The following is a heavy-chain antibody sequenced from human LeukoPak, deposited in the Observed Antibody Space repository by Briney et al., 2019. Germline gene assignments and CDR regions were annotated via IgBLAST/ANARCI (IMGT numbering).Heavy chain of an antibody. CDR2: ISGRGGST. D-gene: IGHD5-12*01. Sequence: PGGSLRLSCAASGFTFSNYAMTWVRQAPGKGLEWVSIISGRGGSTYYADSVKGRFTISRDNAKNSLYLQMNNLRAEDTAVYYCARVMATRVAFDIWGQGTMVTVSS. CDR1: GFTFSNYA. CDR3: ARVMATRVAFDI. J-gene: IGHJ3*02. V-gene: IGHV3-23*01.